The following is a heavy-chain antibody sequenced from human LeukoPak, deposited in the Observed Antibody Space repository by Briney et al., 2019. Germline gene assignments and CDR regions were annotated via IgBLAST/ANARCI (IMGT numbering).Heavy chain of an antibody. V-gene: IGHV4-59*11. CDR2: IYYSGST. CDR3: ARGDRQQLANWYFDL. CDR1: GGSISSHY. Sequence: SETLSLTCTVSGGSISSHYWSWIRQPPGKGLEWIGYIYYSGSTNYNPSLKSRVTISVDTSKNQFSLKLSSVTAADTAVYYCARGDRQQLANWYFDLWGRGTLVTVSS. J-gene: IGHJ2*01. D-gene: IGHD6-13*01.